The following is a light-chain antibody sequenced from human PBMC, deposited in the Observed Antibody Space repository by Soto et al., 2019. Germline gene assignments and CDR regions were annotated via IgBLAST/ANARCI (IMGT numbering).Light chain of an antibody. V-gene: IGLV2-23*02. CDR2: EVS. CDR1: SSDVGSHNF. J-gene: IGLJ2*01. CDR3: YSYVGSIS. Sequence: QSALTQPASVSGSPGQSITISCTGTSSDVGSHNFVSWYQQHSGKAPKLMIYEVSKRPSGVSNRFSGSKSGNTASLTISGLQAEDAADYYCYSYVGSISFGGGTKLTVL.